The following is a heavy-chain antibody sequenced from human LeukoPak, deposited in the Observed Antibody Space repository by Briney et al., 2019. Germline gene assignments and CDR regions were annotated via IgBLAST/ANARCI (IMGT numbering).Heavy chain of an antibody. J-gene: IGHJ4*02. D-gene: IGHD2-2*01. Sequence: GGSLRLSCAASGFTFSSYGMHWVRQAPGKGLEWVAFIRYDGSNKYYADSVKGRFTISRDNSKNTLYLQMNSLRAEDTAVYYCARVPGVVLPAAMPVRDYWGQGTLVTVSS. CDR3: ARVPGVVLPAAMPVRDY. V-gene: IGHV3-30*02. CDR2: IRYDGSNK. CDR1: GFTFSSYG.